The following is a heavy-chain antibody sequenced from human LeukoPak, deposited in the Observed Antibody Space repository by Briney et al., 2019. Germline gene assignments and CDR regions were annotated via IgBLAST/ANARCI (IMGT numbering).Heavy chain of an antibody. D-gene: IGHD3-10*01. Sequence: QSAGSLRLSCAASGFTFSSYGMSWVRQAPGKGLEWVSAISGSGGSTYYSDSVKVRFTISRDNSKNTLYLQMNSLTAKDTAVYYCAKDVGLGLWFGELLSFDYWGPGTLVTVSS. V-gene: IGHV3-23*01. CDR3: AKDVGLGLWFGELLSFDY. J-gene: IGHJ4*02. CDR2: ISGSGGST. CDR1: GFTFSSYG.